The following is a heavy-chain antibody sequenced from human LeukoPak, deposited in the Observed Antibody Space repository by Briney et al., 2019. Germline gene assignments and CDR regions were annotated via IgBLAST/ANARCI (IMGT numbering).Heavy chain of an antibody. CDR2: ITWNSDNI. CDR3: VKMGFGGEQSNFLDY. J-gene: IGHJ4*02. CDR1: GFMFDDYG. V-gene: IGHV3-9*01. D-gene: IGHD1/OR15-1a*01. Sequence: GGSLRLSCVASGFMFDDYGMHWVRQAPGKGLEWVSGITWNSDNIDYADSVKGRFTISRDNAKNSLYLQMNSLRAEDTALYYCVKMGFGGEQSNFLDYWGQGTLVTVSA.